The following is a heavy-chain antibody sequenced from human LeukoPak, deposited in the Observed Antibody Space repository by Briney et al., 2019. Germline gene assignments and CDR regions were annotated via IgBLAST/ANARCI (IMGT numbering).Heavy chain of an antibody. Sequence: SVKVSCKASGGTFSSYAISWVRQAPGQGLEWMGRIIPIFGTANYAQKFQGRVTITTDESTSTAYIELSSLSSEDTAVYYCAIHSSSWDYYFDYWGQGTLVTVSS. V-gene: IGHV1-69*05. D-gene: IGHD6-13*01. CDR1: GGTFSSYA. J-gene: IGHJ4*02. CDR3: AIHSSSWDYYFDY. CDR2: IIPIFGTA.